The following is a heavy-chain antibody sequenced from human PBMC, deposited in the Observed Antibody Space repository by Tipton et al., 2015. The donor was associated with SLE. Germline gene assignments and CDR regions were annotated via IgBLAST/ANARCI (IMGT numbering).Heavy chain of an antibody. CDR2: IYYSGNT. D-gene: IGHD7-27*01. J-gene: IGHJ4*02. CDR1: RGSFSGYH. Sequence: LRLSCAIYRGSFSGYHWSWIRQTPGKGLEWLGYIYYSGNTNYNPSLKSRVTISVDTSTNQFSLKLGSVTAADTAVYYCARGDTGDDYFDNWGQGTLVTVSS. V-gene: IGHV4-59*01. CDR3: ARGDTGDDYFDN.